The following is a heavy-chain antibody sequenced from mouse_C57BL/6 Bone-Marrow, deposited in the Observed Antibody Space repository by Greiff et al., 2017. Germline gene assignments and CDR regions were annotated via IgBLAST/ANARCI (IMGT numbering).Heavy chain of an antibody. CDR3: ASLLPQGAY. D-gene: IGHD2-1*01. Sequence: QVQGVESGPGLVAPSQSLSITCTVSGFSLTSYGVDWVRQSPGKGLEWLGVIWGVGSTNYNSALKSRLSISKDNSKSQVFLKMNSLQTEDTAMYYCASLLPQGAYWGQGTLVTVSA. CDR2: IWGVGST. CDR1: GFSLTSYG. J-gene: IGHJ3*01. V-gene: IGHV2-6*01.